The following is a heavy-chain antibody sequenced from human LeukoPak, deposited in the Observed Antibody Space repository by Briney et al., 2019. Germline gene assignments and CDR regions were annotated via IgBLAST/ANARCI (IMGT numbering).Heavy chain of an antibody. J-gene: IGHJ3*02. D-gene: IGHD1-14*01. Sequence: PSETLSLTCTVSGGSINGYYWSWIRQPPGKELEWIAYIYYTGSTNYNPSLKSRITISVDTSRNEFSLRLSSVTAADTAVYYCARLTNALGNNGRYHTFDIWGQGTMVTVSS. V-gene: IGHV4-59*08. CDR3: ARLTNALGNNGRYHTFDI. CDR2: IYYTGST. CDR1: GGSINGYY.